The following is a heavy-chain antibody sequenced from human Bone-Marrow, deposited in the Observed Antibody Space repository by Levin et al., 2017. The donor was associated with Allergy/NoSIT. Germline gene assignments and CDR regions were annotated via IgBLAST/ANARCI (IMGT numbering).Heavy chain of an antibody. CDR2: ITGTGVLT. D-gene: IGHD2-15*01. CDR1: GFTFASNG. CDR3: ANDRRIAHDY. V-gene: IGHV3-23*01. J-gene: IGHJ4*02. Sequence: GESLKISCVASGFTFASNGMSWVRQAPGKGLEWVSAITGTGVLTYYADSVKGRFTISRDKSNQTLYLQMDRLRAEDTAVYFCANDRRIAHDYWGQGTLVTVSS.